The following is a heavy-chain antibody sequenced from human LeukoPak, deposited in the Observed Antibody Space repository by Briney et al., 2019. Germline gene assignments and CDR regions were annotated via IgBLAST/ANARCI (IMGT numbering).Heavy chain of an antibody. CDR1: GFTFSSYG. V-gene: IGHV3-23*01. CDR2: MSGSGGIT. J-gene: IGHJ2*01. Sequence: GGTLRLSCAASGFTFSSYGMSWVRQAPGKGLEWVSAMSGSGGITYYADSVKGRFTISRDNAKNSLYLQMNSLRAEDTAVYYCARAYRGYCSSTSCNYWYFDLWGRGTLVTVSS. D-gene: IGHD2-2*01. CDR3: ARAYRGYCSSTSCNYWYFDL.